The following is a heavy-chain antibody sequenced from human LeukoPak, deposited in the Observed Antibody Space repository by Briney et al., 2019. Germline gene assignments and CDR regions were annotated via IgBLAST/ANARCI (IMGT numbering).Heavy chain of an antibody. CDR3: AKVVALARNDAFDI. V-gene: IGHV3-23*01. D-gene: IGHD1-14*01. CDR2: ISGSGGST. CDR1: GFTFSSYA. J-gene: IGHJ3*02. Sequence: GGSLRLSCAASGFTFSSYAMSWVRQAPGKGLEGVSAISGSGGSTYYADYVKGRFTISRDNSKNTLYLKMNSLRAEDTAVYYCAKVVALARNDAFDIWGQGTMVTVSS.